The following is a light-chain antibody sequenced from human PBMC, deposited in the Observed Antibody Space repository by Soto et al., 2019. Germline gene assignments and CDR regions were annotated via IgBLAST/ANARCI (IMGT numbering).Light chain of an antibody. Sequence: QSALAQPASVSASPGQSITISCTGTSSDVGKFDYVSWYQHHPGKAPKLVISAVTRRSSGISDRFSGPKSGNTASLTISGLQAEDEADYYCASYTTSTTQVFGGGTKLTVL. CDR3: ASYTTSTTQV. V-gene: IGLV2-14*01. J-gene: IGLJ3*02. CDR2: AVT. CDR1: SSDVGKFDY.